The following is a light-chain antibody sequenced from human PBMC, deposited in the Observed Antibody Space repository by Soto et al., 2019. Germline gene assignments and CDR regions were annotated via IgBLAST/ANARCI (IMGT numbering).Light chain of an antibody. CDR2: KAS. V-gene: IGKV1-5*03. J-gene: IGKJ4*01. Sequence: DIQMTQSPSTLSASVGDRVTITCRASQSISNWLAWYQQRPGRAPQLLIHKASTFETGVPSRFSGSGSGTEFTLTISSLQPDDFASYFCQQYDSFPLTFGGGTKVEIK. CDR3: QQYDSFPLT. CDR1: QSISNW.